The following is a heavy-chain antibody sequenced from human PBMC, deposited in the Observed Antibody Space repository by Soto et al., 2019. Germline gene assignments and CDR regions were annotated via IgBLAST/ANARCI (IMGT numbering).Heavy chain of an antibody. V-gene: IGHV1-3*01. J-gene: IGHJ6*02. D-gene: IGHD1-26*01. CDR2: INAGNGNT. CDR3: ARKVGYYYGMDV. Sequence: QVQLVQSGAEVKKPGASVKVSCKASGYTFTSYAMHWVRQAPGQRREWMGWINAGNGNTKYSQKFQGRVTITRDTSASTAYMELSSLRSEDTAVYYCARKVGYYYGMDVGGQGTTVTVSS. CDR1: GYTFTSYA.